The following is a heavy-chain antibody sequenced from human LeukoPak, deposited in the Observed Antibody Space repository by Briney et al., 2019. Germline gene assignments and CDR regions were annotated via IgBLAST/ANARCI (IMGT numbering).Heavy chain of an antibody. Sequence: ASVTVSCTASGYTFTIYGISWVRQAPGQGLEWMGWISAYNGNTNYAQKLQGRVTMTTDTSTSTAYMELRSLRSDDTAVYYCARDIVGATSSMSVWGQGTLVTVSS. J-gene: IGHJ4*02. V-gene: IGHV1-18*01. CDR3: ARDIVGATSSMSV. CDR1: GYTFTIYG. CDR2: ISAYNGNT. D-gene: IGHD1-26*01.